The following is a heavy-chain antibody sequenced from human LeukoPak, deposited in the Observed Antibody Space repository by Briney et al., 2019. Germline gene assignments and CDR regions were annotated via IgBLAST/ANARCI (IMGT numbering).Heavy chain of an antibody. CDR1: GYTFTSYA. J-gene: IGHJ6*03. V-gene: IGHV7-4-1*02. CDR3: ARAGSPHFYYYMDV. D-gene: IGHD3-10*01. Sequence: ASVKVSCKASGYTFTSYAMNWVRQAPGQGLEWMGWINTNTGNPTYAQGFTGRFAFSLDTSVSTAYLQISSLKADDTAVYYCARAGSPHFYYYMDVWGKGTTVTVSS. CDR2: INTNTGNP.